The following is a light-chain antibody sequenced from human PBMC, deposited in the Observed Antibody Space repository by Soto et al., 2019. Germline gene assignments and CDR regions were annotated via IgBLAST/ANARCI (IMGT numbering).Light chain of an antibody. Sequence: DIQMTQSPSTLSASVGDRVTITCRASQSISSWLAWYHQKPGKTPKLRIYKASSLESGVPSRFSGSGSGTEFTLTISSLQPDDFATYYCQQYNSYSWTFGQGNEVEIK. CDR3: QQYNSYSWT. V-gene: IGKV1-5*03. CDR1: QSISSW. J-gene: IGKJ1*01. CDR2: KAS.